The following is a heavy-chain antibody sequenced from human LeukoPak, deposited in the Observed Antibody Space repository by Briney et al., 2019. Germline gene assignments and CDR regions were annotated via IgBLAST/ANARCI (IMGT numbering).Heavy chain of an antibody. CDR1: GFTFSKYG. CDR2: IWHGQKKE. V-gene: IGHV3-33*08. CDR3: ARADNGSGSYAFDI. J-gene: IGHJ3*02. Sequence: PGGSLRLSCAASGFTFSKYGMRWVRQAPGKGLEWVAVIWHGQKKEYYADSVKGRFTISRDNSKNTLDLQMRSLRAEDTAVYYCARADNGSGSYAFDIWGQGTRVTVSS. D-gene: IGHD3-10*01.